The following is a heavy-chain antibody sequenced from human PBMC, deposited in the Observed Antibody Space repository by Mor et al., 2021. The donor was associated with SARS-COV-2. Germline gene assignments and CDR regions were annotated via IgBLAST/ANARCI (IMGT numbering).Heavy chain of an antibody. D-gene: IGHD2-21*02. V-gene: IGHV3-23*01. CDR3: AKGTVDGGNSVLFDY. J-gene: IGHJ4*02. Sequence: SVRGRFSISRDDSRNTLYLQMNSLRAEDTAVYYCAKGTVDGGNSVLFDYWGQGTLVTVSS.